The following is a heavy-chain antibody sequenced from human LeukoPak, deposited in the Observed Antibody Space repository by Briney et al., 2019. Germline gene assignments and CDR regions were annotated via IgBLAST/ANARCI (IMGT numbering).Heavy chain of an antibody. J-gene: IGHJ6*02. CDR2: INPNSGGT. CDR3: ARGDYYDSSGYGPKYGMDV. D-gene: IGHD3-22*01. V-gene: IGHV1-2*02. Sequence: ASLEVSCKASGYTFSGYYIHWVRQVPGQGLEWMGWINPNSGGTNYAQKFQGRVTMTRDTSISTAYMELSRLRSDDTAVYYCARGDYYDSSGYGPKYGMDVWGQGTTVTVSS. CDR1: GYTFSGYY.